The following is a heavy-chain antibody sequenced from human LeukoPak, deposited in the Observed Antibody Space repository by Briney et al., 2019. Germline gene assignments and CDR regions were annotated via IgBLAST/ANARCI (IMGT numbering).Heavy chain of an antibody. CDR1: GFTFSNAW. V-gene: IGHV3-15*01. Sequence: GGSLRLSCAASGFTFSNAWMSWVRQAPGKGLEWVGRIKSKTDGGTTDYAAPVKGRFTISRDDSKNTLYLQMNSLKTEDTAVYYCAFYYYGTRRFDPWGQGTLVTVS. CDR3: AFYYYGTRRFDP. J-gene: IGHJ5*02. D-gene: IGHD3-10*01. CDR2: IKSKTDGGTT.